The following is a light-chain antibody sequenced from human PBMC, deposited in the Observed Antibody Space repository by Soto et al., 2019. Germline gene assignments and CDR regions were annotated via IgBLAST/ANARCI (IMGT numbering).Light chain of an antibody. CDR3: QHYNNWPPWT. CDR1: QSISTN. CDR2: GAS. J-gene: IGKJ1*01. Sequence: IVMTQPPVTMSVSPGERATLSCRASQSISTNLAWYQQKPGQAPRLLIYGASTRATGIPARFSGGGSGTEFTLTISSLQSEDFAVYYCQHYNNWPPWTFGQGTKVETK. V-gene: IGKV3-15*01.